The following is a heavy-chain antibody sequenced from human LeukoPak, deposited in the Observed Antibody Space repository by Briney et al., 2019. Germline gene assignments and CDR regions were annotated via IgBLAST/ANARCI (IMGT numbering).Heavy chain of an antibody. Sequence: ASVKVSCKASGGTFSSYAISWVRQAPGQGLEWMGGIIPIFGTANYAQKFQGRVTITADKSTSTAYMELSSLRSEDTAVYYCARGTGYYDFWSGYYMDVWGKGTTVTVSS. D-gene: IGHD3-3*01. J-gene: IGHJ6*03. CDR3: ARGTGYYDFWSGYYMDV. V-gene: IGHV1-69*06. CDR2: IIPIFGTA. CDR1: GGTFSSYA.